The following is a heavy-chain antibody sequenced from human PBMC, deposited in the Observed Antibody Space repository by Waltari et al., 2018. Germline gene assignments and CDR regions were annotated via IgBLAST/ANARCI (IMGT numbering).Heavy chain of an antibody. Sequence: QVQLQESGPGLVKPSETLSLTCAVSGYSISSGYYWGWIRQAPGKGLEWIGSIYHSGATYYNPSLKSRVTISVDTSKNQFSLKLSSVTAADTAVYYCARREYSSSWGFDPWGQGTLVTVSS. J-gene: IGHJ5*02. V-gene: IGHV4-38-2*01. CDR1: GYSISSGYY. CDR3: ARREYSSSWGFDP. D-gene: IGHD6-13*01. CDR2: IYHSGAT.